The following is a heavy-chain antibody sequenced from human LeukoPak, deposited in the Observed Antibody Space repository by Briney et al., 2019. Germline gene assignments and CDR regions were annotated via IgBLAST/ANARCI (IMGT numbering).Heavy chain of an antibody. CDR2: ISSSSSYI. CDR3: ARHCSGSSWPSFDY. J-gene: IGHJ4*02. D-gene: IGHD6-13*01. CDR1: GFTFSSYS. V-gene: IGHV3-21*01. Sequence: GGSLRLSCAASGFTFSSYSMNWVRQAPGKGLEWVSSISSSSSYIYYADSVKGRFTISRDNSKNTLYLQMNNLRAEDTAVYYCARHCSGSSWPSFDYWGQGTLVTVSS.